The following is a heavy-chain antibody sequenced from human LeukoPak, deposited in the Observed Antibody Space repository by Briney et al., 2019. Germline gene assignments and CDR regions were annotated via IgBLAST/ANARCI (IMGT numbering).Heavy chain of an antibody. D-gene: IGHD6-19*01. V-gene: IGHV4-61*02. CDR1: GDSLSSGNYY. J-gene: IGHJ4*02. CDR2: IFSSGST. Sequence: SQPLSLTCTVSGDSLSSGNYYWSWIRQPAGKGLEWIGRIFSSGSTNYKPSLMSRVTISVDTSKNQFSLKLSCVTAADTALYYCARTAFSSGWYWFDYWGQGTLATVSS. CDR3: ARTAFSSGWYWFDY.